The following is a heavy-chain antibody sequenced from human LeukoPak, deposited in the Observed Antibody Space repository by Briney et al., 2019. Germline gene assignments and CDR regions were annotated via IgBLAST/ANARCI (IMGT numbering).Heavy chain of an antibody. CDR3: TRTVLDCTHGVCYDY. V-gene: IGHV1-18*01. CDR1: GYTFTNYG. J-gene: IGHJ4*02. D-gene: IGHD2-8*01. CDR2: ISPYNVNT. Sequence: GASVKVSCKTSGYTFTNYGLSWVRQAPGQGLEWMGWISPYNVNTHYAQKFQGRVTVTADTSTSTAYMELRSLTSDDTVVYYCTRTVLDCTHGVCYDYWGQGTLVTVSS.